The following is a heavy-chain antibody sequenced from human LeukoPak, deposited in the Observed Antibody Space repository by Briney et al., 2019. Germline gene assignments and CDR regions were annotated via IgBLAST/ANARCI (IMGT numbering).Heavy chain of an antibody. V-gene: IGHV1-2*02. CDR2: INPNSGGT. Sequence: ASVKVSCKASGYTFTGYYMHWVRQAPGQGLEWMGWINPNSGGTNYAQKFQGRVTMTRDTSISTAYMELSRLRSEDTAVYYCAREMTTVTTRRVYYYYGMDVWGQGTTVTVSS. J-gene: IGHJ6*02. D-gene: IGHD4-17*01. CDR1: GYTFTGYY. CDR3: AREMTTVTTRRVYYYYGMDV.